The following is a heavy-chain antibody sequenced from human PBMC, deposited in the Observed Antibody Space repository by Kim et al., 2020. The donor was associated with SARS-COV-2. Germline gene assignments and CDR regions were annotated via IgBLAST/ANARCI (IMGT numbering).Heavy chain of an antibody. CDR2: IYYSGST. D-gene: IGHD3-3*01. Sequence: SETLSLTCTVSGGSISSYYWSWIRQPPGKGLEWIGYIYYSGSTNYNPSLKSRVTISVDTSKNQFSLKLSSVTAADTAVYYCARGPPATIFGVVTAFDYWGQGTLVTVSS. CDR3: ARGPPATIFGVVTAFDY. J-gene: IGHJ4*02. CDR1: GGSISSYY. V-gene: IGHV4-59*13.